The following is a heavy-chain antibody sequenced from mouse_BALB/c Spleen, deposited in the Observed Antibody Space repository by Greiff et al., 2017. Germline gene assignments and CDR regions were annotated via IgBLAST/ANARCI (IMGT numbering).Heavy chain of an antibody. CDR1: GYAFTNYL. D-gene: IGHD2-10*02. CDR2: INPGSGGT. Sequence: VQVVESGAELVRPGTSVKVSCKASGYAFTNYLIEWVKQRPGQGLEWIGVINPGSGGTNYNEKFKGKATLTADKSSSTAYMQLSSLTSDDSAVYFCARSLYGNYPDWFAYWGQGTLVTVSA. J-gene: IGHJ3*01. V-gene: IGHV1-54*01. CDR3: ARSLYGNYPDWFAY.